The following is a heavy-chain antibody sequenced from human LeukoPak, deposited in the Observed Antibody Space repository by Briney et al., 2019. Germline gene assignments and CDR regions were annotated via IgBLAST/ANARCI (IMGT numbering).Heavy chain of an antibody. CDR1: GGSISSYY. CDR3: ARGPYSGSFSGLGY. Sequence: SSETLSLTCTVSGGSISSYYWSWIRQPPGKGLEWIGYIYYSGSTNYNPSLKSRVTISVDTSKNQFSLKLSSVTAADTAVYYCARGPYSGSFSGLGYWGQGTLVTVSS. CDR2: IYYSGST. J-gene: IGHJ4*02. V-gene: IGHV4-59*01. D-gene: IGHD1-26*01.